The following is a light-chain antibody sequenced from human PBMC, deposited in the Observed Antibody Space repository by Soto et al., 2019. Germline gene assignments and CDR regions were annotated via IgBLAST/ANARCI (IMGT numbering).Light chain of an antibody. V-gene: IGLV2-14*01. CDR2: EVN. CDR3: SSYTNDTTLV. CDR1: TSDIGVYNF. Sequence: QSALTQPASVSGSPGQSITISCTGTTSDIGVYNFVSWYQQHPGKAPKLMIYEVNNRPSSISNRFSGPKSGNTASLTISGLQAEDEADYYCSSYTNDTTLVFGGGTKVTVL. J-gene: IGLJ3*02.